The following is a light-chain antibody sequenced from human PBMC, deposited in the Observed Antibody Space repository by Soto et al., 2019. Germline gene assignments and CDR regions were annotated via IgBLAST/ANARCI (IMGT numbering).Light chain of an antibody. V-gene: IGKV1-39*01. CDR2: AAS. CDR1: QSISSY. J-gene: IGKJ5*01. Sequence: DIQMTQPPSSLSASVGDRVTITCRPSQSISSYLNWYHQKPGKATKLLIYAASSLQSGVPSRFSGSGSGTDFTLTISSLQPEDFATYYCQQSYSTTITCGQGTRLEIK. CDR3: QQSYSTTIT.